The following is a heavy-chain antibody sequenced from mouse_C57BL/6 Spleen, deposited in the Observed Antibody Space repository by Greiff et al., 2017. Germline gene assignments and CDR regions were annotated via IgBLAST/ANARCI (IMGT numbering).Heavy chain of an antibody. D-gene: IGHD6-5*01. CDR3: ARDMRNYFDY. J-gene: IGHJ2*01. V-gene: IGHV5-4*01. CDR2: ISDGGSYT. Sequence: EVKVEESGGGLVKPGGSLKLSCAASGFTFSSYAMSWVRQTPEKRLEWVATISDGGSYTYYPDNVKGRFTISRDNAKNNLYLQMSHLKSEDTAMYYCARDMRNYFDYWGQGTTLTVSS. CDR1: GFTFSSYA.